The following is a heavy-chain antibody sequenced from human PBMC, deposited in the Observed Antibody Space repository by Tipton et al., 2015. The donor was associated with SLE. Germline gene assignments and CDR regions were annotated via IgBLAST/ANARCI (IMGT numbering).Heavy chain of an antibody. CDR2: IYYSGST. V-gene: IGHV4-31*03. D-gene: IGHD3-3*01. J-gene: IGHJ5*02. Sequence: TLSLTCTVSCGSISSGGYYWSWIRQHPGKGLEWIGYIYYSGSTYYNPSLSSRVTISLDMSKNQFSLNLRSVTAADTALYYCAKEKPGSGLDPWGQGTLVTVSS. CDR3: AKEKPGSGLDP. CDR1: CGSISSGGYY.